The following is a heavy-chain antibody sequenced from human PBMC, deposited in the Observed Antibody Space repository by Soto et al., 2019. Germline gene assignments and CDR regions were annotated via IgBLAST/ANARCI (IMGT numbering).Heavy chain of an antibody. CDR1: GFSLTTGKMG. CDR3: ARMNVDSYQFYYAMDV. CDR2: IFSDNER. V-gene: IGHV2-26*01. Sequence: GPTLVNPTETLTLTCTVSGFSLTTGKMGVSWIRQPPGKALEWLAHIFSDNERSYSTSLQGRLTISKDTSGSQVVLSMTNVDPVDTATYYCARMNVDSYQFYYAMDVWGQGTTVTVSS. D-gene: IGHD4-17*01. J-gene: IGHJ6*02.